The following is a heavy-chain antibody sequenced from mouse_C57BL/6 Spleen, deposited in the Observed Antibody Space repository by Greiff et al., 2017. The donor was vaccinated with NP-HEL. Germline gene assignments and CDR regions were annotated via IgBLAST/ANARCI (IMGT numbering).Heavy chain of an antibody. CDR2: IYPGSGNT. J-gene: IGHJ2*01. CDR1: GYSFTSYY. Sequence: QVQLQQSGPELVKPGASVKISCKASGYSFTSYYIHWVKQRPGQGLEWIGWIYPGSGNTKYNEKFKGKATLTADTSSSTAYMQLSSLTSEDSAVYYCARPRTLYYFDYWGQGTTLTVSS. V-gene: IGHV1-66*01. CDR3: ARPRTLYYFDY.